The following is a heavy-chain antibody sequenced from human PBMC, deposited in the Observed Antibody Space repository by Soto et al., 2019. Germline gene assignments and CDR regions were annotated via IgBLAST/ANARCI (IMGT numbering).Heavy chain of an antibody. Sequence: GGSLRLSCAASGFTFSDYYMSWIRQAPGKGLEWVSYISSSGSTIYYADSVKGRFTISRDNAKNSLYLQMNSLRAEDTAVYYCAKEKATTATFLFDYWGQGTLVTVSS. D-gene: IGHD4-17*01. V-gene: IGHV3-11*01. J-gene: IGHJ4*02. CDR1: GFTFSDYY. CDR2: ISSSGSTI. CDR3: AKEKATTATFLFDY.